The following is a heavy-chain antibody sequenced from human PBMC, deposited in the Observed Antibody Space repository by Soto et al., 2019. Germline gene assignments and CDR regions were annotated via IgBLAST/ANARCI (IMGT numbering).Heavy chain of an antibody. CDR1: GYTFTDYY. V-gene: IGHV1-2*04. J-gene: IGHJ6*02. D-gene: IGHD2-2*01. CDR2: INPNSGGT. CDR3: ARPSPYYYYGMHX. Sequence: ASMKVSCNASGYTFTDYYIHWVRLRQAPGQGLEWIVWINPNSGGTNYAQKFQDWVTMTRETSIRTAYLELSSLRSDDTAVYYCARPSPYYYYGMHXWGQVTTVTVS.